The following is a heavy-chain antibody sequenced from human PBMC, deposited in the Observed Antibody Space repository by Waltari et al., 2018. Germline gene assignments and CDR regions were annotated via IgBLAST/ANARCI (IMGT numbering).Heavy chain of an antibody. CDR3: AREAVTEGYYMDV. J-gene: IGHJ6*03. D-gene: IGHD6-25*01. CDR1: GFTVSSNY. V-gene: IGHV3-53*02. CDR2: IYSGGST. Sequence: EVQLVETGGGLIQPGGSLRLSCAASGFTVSSNYMSWGRQAPGKGLEWVSVIYSGGSTYYADSVKGRFTISRDNSKNTLYLQMNSLRAEDSAVYYCAREAVTEGYYMDVWGKGTTVTVSS.